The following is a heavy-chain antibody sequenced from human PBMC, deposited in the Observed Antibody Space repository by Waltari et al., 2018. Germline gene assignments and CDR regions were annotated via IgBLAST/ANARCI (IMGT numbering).Heavy chain of an antibody. Sequence: QVQLQQWGAGLLKPSETLSLTCAVYGGSFSGYYWSWIRQPPGKGLEWIGEINHSGSTNYTPSLKSRVTISVDTSKNQFSLKLSSVTAADTAVYYCARERSSGWYRRGLDYWGQGTLVTVSS. J-gene: IGHJ4*02. CDR1: GGSFSGYY. D-gene: IGHD6-19*01. CDR2: INHSGST. V-gene: IGHV4-34*01. CDR3: ARERSSGWYRRGLDY.